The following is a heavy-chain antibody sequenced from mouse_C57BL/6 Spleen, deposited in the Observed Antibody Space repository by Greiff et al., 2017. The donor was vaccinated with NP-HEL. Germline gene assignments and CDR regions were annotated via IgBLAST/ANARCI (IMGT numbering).Heavy chain of an antibody. CDR1: GYTFTSYW. CDR2: INPSSGYT. V-gene: IGHV1-7*01. J-gene: IGHJ2*01. CDR3: ARSDYSNYGHFDY. D-gene: IGHD2-5*01. Sequence: VQPQQSGAELAKPGASVKLSCKASGYTFTSYWMHWVKQRPGQGLEWIGYINPSSGYTKYNQKFKDKATLTADKSSSTAYMQLSSLTYEDSAVYYCARSDYSNYGHFDYWGQGTTLTVSS.